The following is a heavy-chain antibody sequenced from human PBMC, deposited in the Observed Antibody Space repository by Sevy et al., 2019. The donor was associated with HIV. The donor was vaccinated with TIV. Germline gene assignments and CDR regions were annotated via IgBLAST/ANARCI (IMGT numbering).Heavy chain of an antibody. CDR3: AREGCFRPHAY. D-gene: IGHD2-8*01. Sequence: GGSLRLSCAASGFAFYEYSMSRIRQAPGKGLEWVATLSFGCGKINYADSMKGRFTISRDNSKNPFYLQLDNLRVEDTALYFLAREGCFRPHAYWGQGTRVTVFS. CDR2: LSFGCGKI. J-gene: IGHJ4*02. CDR1: GFAFYEYS. V-gene: IGHV3-23*01.